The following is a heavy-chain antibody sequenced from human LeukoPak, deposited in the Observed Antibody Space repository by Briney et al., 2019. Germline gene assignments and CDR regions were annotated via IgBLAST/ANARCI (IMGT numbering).Heavy chain of an antibody. Sequence: SETLSLTCTVSGGSISSYYWSWMRQPPGKGLEWIGYIYYSGSTTYNPSLKSRVTISVDTSKNQFSLKLSSVTAADTAVYYCARFVRGTYYFDYWGQGTLVTVSS. J-gene: IGHJ4*02. V-gene: IGHV4-59*08. CDR2: IYYSGST. D-gene: IGHD3-16*01. CDR3: ARFVRGTYYFDY. CDR1: GGSISSYY.